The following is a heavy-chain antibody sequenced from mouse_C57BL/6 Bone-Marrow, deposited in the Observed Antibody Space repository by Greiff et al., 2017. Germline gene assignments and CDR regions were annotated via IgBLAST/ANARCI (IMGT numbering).Heavy chain of an antibody. CDR2: IYPRSGNT. D-gene: IGHD1-1*01. J-gene: IGHJ3*01. CDR1: GYTFTSYG. V-gene: IGHV1-81*01. CDR3: ARGNGTPFAY. Sequence: VKLMESGAELARPGASVKLSCKASGYTFTSYGISWVKQRTGQGLEWIGEIYPRSGNTYYNEKFKGKATLTADKSSSTAYMELRSLTSEDSAVYFCARGNGTPFAYWGKGTLVTVSA.